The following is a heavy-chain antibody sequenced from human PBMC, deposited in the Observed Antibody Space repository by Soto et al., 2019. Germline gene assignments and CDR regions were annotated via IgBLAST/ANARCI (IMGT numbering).Heavy chain of an antibody. CDR3: ARARVDYYDSSGYSPGEFDP. D-gene: IGHD3-22*01. Sequence: QVQLQESGPGLVKPSQTLSLTCTVSGGSISSGGYYWSWIRQHPGKGLEWIGYIYYSGSTYYNPSLKSLVTITVDTSKNQFSLKLSSVTAADTAVYYCARARVDYYDSSGYSPGEFDPWGQGTLVTVSS. J-gene: IGHJ5*02. CDR1: GGSISSGGYY. CDR2: IYYSGST. V-gene: IGHV4-31*01.